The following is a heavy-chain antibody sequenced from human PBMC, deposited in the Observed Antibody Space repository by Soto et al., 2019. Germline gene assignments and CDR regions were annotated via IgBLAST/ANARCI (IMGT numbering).Heavy chain of an antibody. V-gene: IGHV4-59*01. CDR3: ARDLWGYCGTDCYPLDV. CDR2: MYNTWTT. D-gene: IGHD2-21*02. J-gene: IGHJ6*02. CDR1: GGSISSYY. Sequence: QVQLQESGPGLVKPSETLSLTCTVSGGSISSYYWSWIRQPPGKGLEWIGYMYNTWTTFYNPSLKCRVTISVDTSKNQSSLKLNAVTAADTAVYYCARDLWGYCGTDCYPLDVWGQGTTVTVSS.